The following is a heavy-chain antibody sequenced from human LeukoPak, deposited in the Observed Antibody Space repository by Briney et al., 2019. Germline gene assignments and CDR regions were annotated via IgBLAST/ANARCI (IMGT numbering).Heavy chain of an antibody. CDR1: GGSISSGSYY. Sequence: SQTLSLTCTVSGGSISSGSYYWSWIRQPAGKGLEWIGRIYTSGSTNYNPSLKSRVTISVDTSKNQFSLKLSSVTTADTAVYYCARQPYYYGSGSYPAVLDYWGQGTLVTVSS. D-gene: IGHD3-10*01. CDR3: ARQPYYYGSGSYPAVLDY. CDR2: IYTSGST. J-gene: IGHJ4*02. V-gene: IGHV4-61*02.